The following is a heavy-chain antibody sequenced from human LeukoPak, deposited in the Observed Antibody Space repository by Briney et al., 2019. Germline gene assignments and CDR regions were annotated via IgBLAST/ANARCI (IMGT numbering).Heavy chain of an antibody. CDR1: GFTFSSYA. V-gene: IGHV3-23*01. D-gene: IGHD1-26*01. Sequence: PGGSLRLSCAASGFTFSSYAMSWVRQAPGKGLEWVSAISASGGSTNYADSVKGRFTISRDTSKDTLYLQMNSLRADDTAVYYCAKDGLVGATDWFDCWGQGTLVTVSS. CDR2: ISASGGST. CDR3: AKDGLVGATDWFDC. J-gene: IGHJ4*02.